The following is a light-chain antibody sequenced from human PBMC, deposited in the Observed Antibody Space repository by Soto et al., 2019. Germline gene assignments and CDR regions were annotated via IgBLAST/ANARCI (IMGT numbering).Light chain of an antibody. CDR3: AAWDVSLSGVV. Sequence: QSVLTQPPSASGTPGQRVTISCSGSSSNIGSNYVYWYQQLPGTVPQLLIYRNSERPSAVPDRFSGSKSGTSASLAISGLRSEDEADYYCAAWDVSLSGVVFGGGTKLTVL. J-gene: IGLJ2*01. V-gene: IGLV1-47*01. CDR2: RNS. CDR1: SSNIGSNY.